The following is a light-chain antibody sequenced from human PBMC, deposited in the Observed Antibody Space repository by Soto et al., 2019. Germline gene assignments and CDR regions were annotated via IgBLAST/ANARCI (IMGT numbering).Light chain of an antibody. V-gene: IGKV3-20*01. CDR1: QSVSSSY. CDR3: QQYFNSLII. Sequence: EIVLTQSPGTLSLSPGERATLSCRSSQSVSSSYLAWYQQKPGQAPRLLIYAASSRATGIPDRFSGSGSGTDFTLTISRLEPEDFEVYYCQQYFNSLIIFGPGTKVDIK. J-gene: IGKJ3*01. CDR2: AAS.